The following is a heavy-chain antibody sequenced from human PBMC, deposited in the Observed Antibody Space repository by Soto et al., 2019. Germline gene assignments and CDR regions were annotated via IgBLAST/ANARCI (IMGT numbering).Heavy chain of an antibody. V-gene: IGHV3-74*01. CDR1: VFSFSNTW. D-gene: IGHD3-9*01. Sequence: GGSLRLSCASSVFSFSNTWMHCVRQAPGKGLVWVSHVNSDGSNTNYADFVKGRFTVSRDNARNTVYLQMNSLRADDTAVYYCAQDWYYGLEVWGQATTVIVSS. J-gene: IGHJ6*01. CDR3: AQDWYYGLEV. CDR2: VNSDGSNT.